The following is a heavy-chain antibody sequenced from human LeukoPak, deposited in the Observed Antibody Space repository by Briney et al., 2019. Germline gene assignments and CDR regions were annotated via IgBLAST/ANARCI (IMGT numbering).Heavy chain of an antibody. CDR1: GGTFSTSA. Sequence: GASVQVSCKTSGGTFSTSAITWVRQAPGQGLEWMGRIIPVLNITTYAQRFQGRVTITADTSTSTVYMELSSLRSEETAVYYRARDQGLTAPPPYGLDVWGQGTTVIVSS. J-gene: IGHJ6*02. D-gene: IGHD5-18*01. V-gene: IGHV1-69*04. CDR2: IIPVLNIT. CDR3: ARDQGLTAPPPYGLDV.